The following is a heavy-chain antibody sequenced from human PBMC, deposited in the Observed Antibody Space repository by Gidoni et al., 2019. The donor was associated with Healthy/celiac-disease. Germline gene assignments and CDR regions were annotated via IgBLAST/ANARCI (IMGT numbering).Heavy chain of an antibody. CDR2: IKSKTDGGTT. J-gene: IGHJ3*02. CDR1: GFTFSNAW. D-gene: IGHD2-8*01. Sequence: EVQLVESGGGLVKPGGSLRLSCAASGFTFSNAWMSWVRQAPGKGLEWVGRIKSKTDGGTTDYAAPVKGRFTISRDDSKNTLYLQMNSLKTEDTAVYYCTTDQTVLMVYAMGGRFDAFDIWGQGTMVTVSS. V-gene: IGHV3-15*01. CDR3: TTDQTVLMVYAMGGRFDAFDI.